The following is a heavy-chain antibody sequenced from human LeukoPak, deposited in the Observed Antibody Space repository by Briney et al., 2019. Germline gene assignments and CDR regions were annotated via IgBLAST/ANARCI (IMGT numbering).Heavy chain of an antibody. D-gene: IGHD3-9*01. V-gene: IGHV5-51*01. Sequence: GESLKISCRGSGYSFTNYWIGWVRQMPGKGLEWMGIIYPGDSDTRYSPSFQGQVTISADKSISTAYLQWSSLKASDTAMYYCARSPRYFDWLSRRDYYYHMDVWGKGTTVTVSS. J-gene: IGHJ6*03. CDR2: IYPGDSDT. CDR3: ARSPRYFDWLSRRDYYYHMDV. CDR1: GYSFTNYW.